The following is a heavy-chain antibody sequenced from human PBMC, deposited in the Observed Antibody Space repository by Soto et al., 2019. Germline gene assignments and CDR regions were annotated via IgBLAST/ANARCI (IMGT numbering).Heavy chain of an antibody. Sequence: QVQLVQSGAEGKKPGASVKVSCKASGYTFTRHYMHWVRQAPGQGLEWMGIINPSSGSISHAQKFQGRVTMTRDTSTSTVYMELSSLRSEDTAVYYCTRGLERYYFDYWGQGTLVTVSS. V-gene: IGHV1-46*03. D-gene: IGHD3-3*01. CDR1: GYTFTRHY. CDR3: TRGLERYYFDY. J-gene: IGHJ4*02. CDR2: INPSSGSI.